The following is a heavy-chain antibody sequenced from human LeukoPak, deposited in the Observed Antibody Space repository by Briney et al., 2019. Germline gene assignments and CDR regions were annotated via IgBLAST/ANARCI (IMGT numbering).Heavy chain of an antibody. D-gene: IGHD4-17*01. CDR1: GFTFSSYA. CDR3: AAAVTTGRAEHY. Sequence: GGSLRLSCAASGFTFSSYAMTWVRQAPGKGLEWVSGISKSGNNTYYADSVAGRLTISRDNYKNTLYLQMNSLRADDTAVYYCAAAVTTGRAEHYWGQGTLVTVSS. V-gene: IGHV3-23*05. J-gene: IGHJ4*02. CDR2: ISKSGNNT.